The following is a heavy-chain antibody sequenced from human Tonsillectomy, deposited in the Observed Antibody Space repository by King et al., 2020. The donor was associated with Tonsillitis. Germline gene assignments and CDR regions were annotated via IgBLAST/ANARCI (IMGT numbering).Heavy chain of an antibody. J-gene: IGHJ6*02. CDR3: AGRGVTGTTRSYYYYGMDV. V-gene: IGHV1-69*01. CDR2: FIPIFGTA. CDR1: GGTFSSYA. Sequence: QVQLVESGAEVKKPGSSVKVSCKASGGTFSSYAISWVRQAPGQGLEWMGGFIPIFGTANYAQKFQGRVTVTADESTSTAYMELSSLRSEDTAVYYCAGRGVTGTTRSYYYYGMDVWGQGTTVTVSS. D-gene: IGHD1-7*01.